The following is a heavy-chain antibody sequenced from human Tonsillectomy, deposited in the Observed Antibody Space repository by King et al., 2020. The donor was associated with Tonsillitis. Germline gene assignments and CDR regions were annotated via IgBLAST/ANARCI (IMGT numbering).Heavy chain of an antibody. CDR2: ISYDGSNK. Sequence: VQLVESGGGVVQPGRSLRLSCAASGSTFSSYGMHWVRQAPGKGLEWVAVISYDGSNKYYADSVKGRFTISRDNSKNTLYLQMNSLRAEDTAVYYCASIAGDWGQGTLVTVSS. V-gene: IGHV3-30*03. CDR3: ASIAGD. CDR1: GSTFSSYG. J-gene: IGHJ4*02. D-gene: IGHD1-26*01.